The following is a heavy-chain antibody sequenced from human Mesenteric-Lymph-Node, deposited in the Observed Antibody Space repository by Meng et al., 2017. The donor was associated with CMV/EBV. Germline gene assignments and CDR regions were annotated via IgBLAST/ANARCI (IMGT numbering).Heavy chain of an antibody. CDR2: INPHNVDV. Sequence: SCKASGYTFTGYYMHWVRQAPGQGLEWMGRINPHNVDVIYAQSFQGRVSMTRDTSIGTVYLRLDRLRSADTALYFCAREKGSSNSWDYWGQGTLVTVSS. CDR1: GYTFTGYY. D-gene: IGHD2/OR15-2a*01. V-gene: IGHV1-2*06. J-gene: IGHJ4*02. CDR3: AREKGSSNSWDY.